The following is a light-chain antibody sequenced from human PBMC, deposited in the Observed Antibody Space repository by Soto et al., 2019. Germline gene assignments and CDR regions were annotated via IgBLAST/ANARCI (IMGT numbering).Light chain of an antibody. V-gene: IGKV3-11*01. CDR1: QSVSIY. CDR2: DAS. CDR3: QQRSNWLIT. J-gene: IGKJ5*01. Sequence: EVVLTQSPATLSLPPGERATLSCRASQSVSIYLAWYQQKSGQAPRLLIYDASKRATGIPARFSGSGSGTDFTLTISSLEPEDFALYYCQQRSNWLITFGQGTRLEIK.